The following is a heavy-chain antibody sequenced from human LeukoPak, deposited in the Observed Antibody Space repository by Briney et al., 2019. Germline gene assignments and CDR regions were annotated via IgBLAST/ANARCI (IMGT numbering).Heavy chain of an antibody. CDR2: ITGTGGGGNKT. CDR1: SFTFRTYA. V-gene: IGHV3-23*01. D-gene: IGHD1-1*01. CDR3: ATTVTLDF. J-gene: IGHJ4*02. Sequence: PGGSLTLSCAASSFTFRTYAMSWVRSAPGKGLEWVSVITGTGGGGNKTYYADSVRGRFSISRDDSKNVLFLQMNDLRVDDTAVYFCATTVTLDFWGQGTRVLVSS.